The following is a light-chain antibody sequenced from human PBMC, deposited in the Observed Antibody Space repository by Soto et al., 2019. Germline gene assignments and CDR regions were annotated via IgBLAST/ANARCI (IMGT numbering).Light chain of an antibody. CDR3: QQYNDWPRT. CDR1: QSVNSN. CDR2: GAS. V-gene: IGKV3-15*01. Sequence: EIVMTQSPATLSVSPGERATLSCRASQSVNSNLAWYQQKPGQAPRILIYGASTRATVIPVMFSGSGSGTEFTLTISSLQSEDFAVYYCQQYNDWPRTFGGGTKVEIK. J-gene: IGKJ4*01.